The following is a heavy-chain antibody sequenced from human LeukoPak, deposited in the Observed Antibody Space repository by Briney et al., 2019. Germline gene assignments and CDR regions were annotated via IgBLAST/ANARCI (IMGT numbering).Heavy chain of an antibody. Sequence: PGSSLRLSCAASGFTFSSYGLHWVRQASGMGLYWVAVIWYDAGNKYYADSVKGRFTISRDNSKTTLYLQMNSLRAEDTAVYYCAKGRVTTVTTGIDYWGQGTLVTVSS. CDR2: IWYDAGNK. D-gene: IGHD4-11*01. CDR3: AKGRVTTVTTGIDY. V-gene: IGHV3-33*06. J-gene: IGHJ4*02. CDR1: GFTFSSYG.